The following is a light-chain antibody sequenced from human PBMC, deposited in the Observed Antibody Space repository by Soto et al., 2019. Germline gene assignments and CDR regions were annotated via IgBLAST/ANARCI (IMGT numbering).Light chain of an antibody. J-gene: IGKJ4*01. Sequence: VQMTLSPSSLSASVGYRVTITCRASQGIRNDLGWYQQKQGKAPKLLIYAASSLQSGVPSRFSGSGYGTDFNLTISSLQTEDFATYYCLQDYNYPLTFGGGTKVDIK. V-gene: IGKV1-6*01. CDR3: LQDYNYPLT. CDR1: QGIRND. CDR2: AAS.